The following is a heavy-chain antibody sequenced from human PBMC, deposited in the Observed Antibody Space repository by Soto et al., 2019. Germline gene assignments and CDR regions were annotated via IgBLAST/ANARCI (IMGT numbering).Heavy chain of an antibody. Sequence: QVALVQSRGEVMKPGASVKVSCKASGYTFTSHGISWVRQAPGQGLEWVGWINPNNDNSVSAQKFQDRVTLTTDTSTSTVYMELRSLTSDDTAFYYCARTPTYSRLGDHWGQGTLVNVAS. CDR3: ARTPTYSRLGDH. CDR2: INPNNDNS. J-gene: IGHJ4*02. D-gene: IGHD3-22*01. V-gene: IGHV1-18*04. CDR1: GYTFTSHG.